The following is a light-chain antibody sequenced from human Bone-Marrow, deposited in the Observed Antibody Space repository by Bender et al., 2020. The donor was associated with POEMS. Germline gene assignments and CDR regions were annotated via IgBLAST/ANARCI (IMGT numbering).Light chain of an antibody. CDR1: SSNIGAHA. CDR3: AVWEDGLNGWV. V-gene: IGLV1-44*01. J-gene: IGLJ3*02. CDR2: SSH. Sequence: QSVLTQPPSASGTPGQRVTISCSGGSSNIGAHAVNWYQHLPGPAPKLLIYSSHRRPSEVPDRFSGSRSGTAASLASSEHGSEDEGDYYCAVWEDGLNGWVFGGGTKLTAL.